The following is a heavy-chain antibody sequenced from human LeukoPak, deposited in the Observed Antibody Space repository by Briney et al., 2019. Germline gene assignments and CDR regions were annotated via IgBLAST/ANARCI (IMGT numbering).Heavy chain of an antibody. J-gene: IGHJ4*02. CDR1: GFTFSSYG. Sequence: PGGSLRLSCAASGFTFSSYGMSWVRQAPGKGLEWVSAISGSGGSTFYADSVKGRFTISGDNSKNTLYLQMNSLRAEDTAVYYCAKVGYSYGPLDYWGQGTLVTVSS. CDR2: ISGSGGST. V-gene: IGHV3-23*01. CDR3: AKVGYSYGPLDY. D-gene: IGHD5-18*01.